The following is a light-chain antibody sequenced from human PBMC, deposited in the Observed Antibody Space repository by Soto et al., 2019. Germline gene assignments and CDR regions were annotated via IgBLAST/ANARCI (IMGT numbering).Light chain of an antibody. CDR1: QSINKW. CDR2: DAA. CDR3: QQYNIGYT. J-gene: IGKJ2*01. V-gene: IGKV1-5*01. Sequence: IPMTQSPSTLSASVRDRVTITCRASQSINKWVAWFQQKSGRAPKLLIYDAATLQSGVPSRFSGTGSGTDFSLTNSSLQPEDFATYYCQQYNIGYTFGQGTRLDIK.